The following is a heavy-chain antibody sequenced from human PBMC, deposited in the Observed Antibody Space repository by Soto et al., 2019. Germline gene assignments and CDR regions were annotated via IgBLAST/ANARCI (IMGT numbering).Heavy chain of an antibody. CDR3: ARRGFYDSSGYYYENFDY. CDR1: GYSFTSYW. Sequence: PGESLKISCKGSGYSFTSYWIGWVRQMPGKGLEWMGIIYPGDSDTRYSPSFQGQVTISADKSISTAYLQWSSLKASDTAMYYCARRGFYDSSGYYYENFDYWGQGTLVTVSS. CDR2: IYPGDSDT. D-gene: IGHD3-22*01. V-gene: IGHV5-51*01. J-gene: IGHJ4*02.